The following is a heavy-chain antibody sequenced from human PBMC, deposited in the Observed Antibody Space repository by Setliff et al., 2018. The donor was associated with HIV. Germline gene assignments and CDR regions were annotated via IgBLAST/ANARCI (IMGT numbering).Heavy chain of an antibody. CDR3: ATRFSDDSSGYYYSR. J-gene: IGHJ4*02. CDR2: IYYSGST. CDR1: GGSISSSSYY. Sequence: PSETLSLTCTVSGGSISSSSYYWGWIRQPPGKGLEWIGSIYYSGSTYYNPSLKSRVTISVDTSKNQFSLKLSSVTAADTAVYYCATRFSDDSSGYYYSRWGQGTLVTRLL. D-gene: IGHD3-22*01. V-gene: IGHV4-39*01.